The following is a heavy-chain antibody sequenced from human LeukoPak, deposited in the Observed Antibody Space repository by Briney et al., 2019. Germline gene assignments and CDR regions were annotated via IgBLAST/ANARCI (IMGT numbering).Heavy chain of an antibody. V-gene: IGHV3-30*03. CDR2: ISYDGSNK. CDR3: ARSIAVAGPAPY. Sequence: GSLRLSCAASGFTFSSYGMHWVRQAPGKGLEWVAVISYDGSNKYYADSVKGRFTISRDNAKNSLYLQMNSLRAEDTAVYYCARSIAVAGPAPYWGQGTLVTVSS. D-gene: IGHD6-19*01. J-gene: IGHJ4*02. CDR1: GFTFSSYG.